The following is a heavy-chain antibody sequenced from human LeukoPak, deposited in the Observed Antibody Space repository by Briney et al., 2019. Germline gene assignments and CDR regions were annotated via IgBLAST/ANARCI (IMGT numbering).Heavy chain of an antibody. CDR1: GFTFSDYY. CDR2: ISSSGSTI. J-gene: IGHJ4*02. V-gene: IGHV3-11*01. CDR3: ASYFHYYDSSGYYMWGNDY. D-gene: IGHD3-22*01. Sequence: GGSLRLSCAASGFTFSDYYMSWIRQAPGKGLEWVSYISSSGSTIYYADSVKGRFTISRDNAKNSLYLQMNSLRAEDTAVYYCASYFHYYDSSGYYMWGNDYWGQGTLVTVSS.